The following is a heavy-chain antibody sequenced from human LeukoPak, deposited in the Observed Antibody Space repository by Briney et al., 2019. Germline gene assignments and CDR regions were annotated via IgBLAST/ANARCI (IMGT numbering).Heavy chain of an antibody. V-gene: IGHV3-74*01. D-gene: IGHD6-19*01. Sequence: GGSLRLSCAASGFTFNNYWMHWVRQAPGKGLVWVSRVNSDGGSTSYADSVKGRFTISRDNAKNTVYLQMKSLRDDDTAVYYCARAQAVAGTGGFDPWGQGTLVTVSS. J-gene: IGHJ5*02. CDR3: ARAQAVAGTGGFDP. CDR1: GFTFNNYW. CDR2: VNSDGGST.